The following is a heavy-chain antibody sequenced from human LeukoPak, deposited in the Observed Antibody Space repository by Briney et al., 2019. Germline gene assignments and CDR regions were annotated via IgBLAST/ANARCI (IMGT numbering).Heavy chain of an antibody. CDR1: GGTFSSYA. J-gene: IGHJ5*02. CDR2: IIPIFGTA. D-gene: IGHD3-22*01. V-gene: IGHV1-69*13. CDR3: ARDDYYDSSGYSPYNWFDP. Sequence: ASVKVSCKASGGTFSSYAISWVRQAPGQGLEWMGGIIPIFGTANYAQKFQGRVTITADESTSTAYMELSSLRSGDTAVYYCARDDYYDSSGYSPYNWFDPWGQGTLVTVSS.